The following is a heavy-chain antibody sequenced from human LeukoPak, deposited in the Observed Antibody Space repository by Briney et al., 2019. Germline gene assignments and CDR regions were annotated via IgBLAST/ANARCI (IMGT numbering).Heavy chain of an antibody. D-gene: IGHD5-24*01. CDR1: GYTFSSYY. V-gene: IGHV1-46*01. CDR3: ARSRDGYPDY. Sequence: ASVKVSCKASGYTFSSYYIHWVRQAPGQGLEWMGIINPSGVTTSYAQKFQGRLSMTRDMPTRTVYMELSSLRSEDTAVYYCARSRDGYPDYWGRGTLVTVSS. CDR2: INPSGVTT. J-gene: IGHJ4*02.